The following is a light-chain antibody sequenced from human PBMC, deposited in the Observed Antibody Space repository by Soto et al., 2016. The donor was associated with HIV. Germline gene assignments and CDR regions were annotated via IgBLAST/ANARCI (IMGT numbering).Light chain of an antibody. V-gene: IGKV1-39*01. CDR2: TAS. Sequence: DIQMTQSPFSLSASVGDRVTITCRASQSISNFINWYQQKAGQAPKLLIYTASSLQSGVPSRFSGSGSGTDFALTINSLQPEDFASYYCLQSSRTPRTFGQGTKVEI. CDR3: LQSSRTPRT. J-gene: IGKJ1*01. CDR1: QSISNF.